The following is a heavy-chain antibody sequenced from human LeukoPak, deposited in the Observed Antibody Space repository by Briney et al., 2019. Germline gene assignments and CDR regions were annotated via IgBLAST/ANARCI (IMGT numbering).Heavy chain of an antibody. J-gene: IGHJ6*02. CDR1: GGSISSGGYY. CDR3: ARGHHYYGSGSTYGMDV. V-gene: IGHV4-31*03. Sequence: SQTLSLTCTVSGGSISSGGYYWSWIRQHPGKGLEWIGYIYYSGSTYYNPSLKSRVTISVDTSKNQFSLKLSSVTAADTAVYHCARGHHYYGSGSTYGMDVWGQGTTVTVSS. CDR2: IYYSGST. D-gene: IGHD3-10*01.